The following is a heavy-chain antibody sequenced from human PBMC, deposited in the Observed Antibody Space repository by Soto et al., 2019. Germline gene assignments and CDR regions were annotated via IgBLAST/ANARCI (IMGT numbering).Heavy chain of an antibody. V-gene: IGHV3-73*02. J-gene: IGHJ4*02. CDR2: IRGKADIYAT. Sequence: EVQLVESGGALVQPGGSLKLPRLVSGSGSIASAMPWVRQAPGKGRGGVGRIRGKADIYATSYAASVKGRFTISRDDSKNTALLQMNRLKTEDTAVYYCISGPTPIDYWGQGTLVTVST. CDR1: GSGSIASA. CDR3: ISGPTPIDY.